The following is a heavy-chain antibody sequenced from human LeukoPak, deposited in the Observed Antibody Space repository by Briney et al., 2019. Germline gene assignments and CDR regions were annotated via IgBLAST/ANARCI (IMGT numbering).Heavy chain of an antibody. J-gene: IGHJ4*02. CDR1: GYTFTGYY. V-gene: IGHV1-18*04. D-gene: IGHD3-16*02. Sequence: ASVKVSCKASGYTFTGYYMHWVRQAPGQGLEWMGWISPYNGNTNYAQKLQDRVTMTTDTSTSTAYMELRSLRSDDTAVYYCAITSVRGSYRFLDYWGQGTLVTVSS. CDR3: AITSVRGSYRFLDY. CDR2: ISPYNGNT.